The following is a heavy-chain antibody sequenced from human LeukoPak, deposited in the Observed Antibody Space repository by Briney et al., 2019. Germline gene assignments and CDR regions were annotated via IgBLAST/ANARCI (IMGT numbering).Heavy chain of an antibody. D-gene: IGHD6-6*01. Sequence: GGSLRLSCAASGLTFSTYGMHWVRQAPGKGLEWVAFIRFDGSNRYYADSVKGRFTISRDNSKSTLSLQMNSLRLEDTAIYYRAIDRPGAHYYFQYWAQGTLVSVSS. CDR2: IRFDGSNR. CDR3: AIDRPGAHYYFQY. CDR1: GLTFSTYG. V-gene: IGHV3-30*02. J-gene: IGHJ4*02.